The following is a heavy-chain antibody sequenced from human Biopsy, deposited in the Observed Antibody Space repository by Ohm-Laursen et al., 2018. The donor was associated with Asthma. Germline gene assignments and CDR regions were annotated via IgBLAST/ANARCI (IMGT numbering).Heavy chain of an antibody. CDR3: ARGDWYGSASNGY. D-gene: IGHD6-6*01. Sequence: SLRLSCAASGFTFSNYDMHWVRQAPGKGLEWVAVLSYNGNNKYYADSVRGRFTISRDNSENTLYLQMNSLRVEDTAVYYCARGDWYGSASNGYWGQGTLVTVSS. CDR2: LSYNGNNK. CDR1: GFTFSNYD. J-gene: IGHJ4*02. V-gene: IGHV3-30*03.